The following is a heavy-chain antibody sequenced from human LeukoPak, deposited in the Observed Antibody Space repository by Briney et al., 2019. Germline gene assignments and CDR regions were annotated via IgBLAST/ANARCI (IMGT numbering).Heavy chain of an antibody. CDR3: ASRRTGYCGGDCAEGY. CDR2: ISGSSGYI. V-gene: IGHV3-21*06. CDR1: GFTFSHYY. J-gene: IGHJ4*02. Sequence: GGSLRLSCAASGFTFSHYYMTWVRQAPGKGLEWVSCISGSSGYIFYADSVKGRFTISRDNAKNSLYLQMNSLRAEDTAVYDCASRRTGYCGGDCAEGYWGQGTLVTVSS. D-gene: IGHD2-21*02.